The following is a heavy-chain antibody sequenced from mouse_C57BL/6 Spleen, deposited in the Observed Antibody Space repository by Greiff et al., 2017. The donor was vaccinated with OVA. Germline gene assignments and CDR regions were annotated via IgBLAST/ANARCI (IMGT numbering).Heavy chain of an antibody. D-gene: IGHD2-4*01. CDR2: INPSTGGT. J-gene: IGHJ4*01. V-gene: IGHV1-42*01. CDR1: GYSFTGYY. CDR3: ARGEYDYDVYAMDY. Sequence: EVKLVESGPELVKPGASVKISCKASGYSFTGYYMNWVKQSPEKSLEWIGEINPSTGGTTYNQKFKAKATLTVDKSSSTAYMQLKSLTSEDSAVYYCARGEYDYDVYAMDYWGQGTSVTVSS.